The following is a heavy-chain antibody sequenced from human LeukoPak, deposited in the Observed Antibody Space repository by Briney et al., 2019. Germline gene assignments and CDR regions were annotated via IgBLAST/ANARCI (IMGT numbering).Heavy chain of an antibody. J-gene: IGHJ2*01. D-gene: IGHD4-17*01. V-gene: IGHV4-39*07. Sequence: PSETLSLTCTVSGGSISSSSYYWGWIRQPPGKGLEWIGSIYYSGSTYYNPSLKSRVTISVDTSKNQFSLKLSSVTAADTAVYYCARVGRLGSKLGYFDLWGRGTLVTVSS. CDR2: IYYSGST. CDR1: GGSISSSSYY. CDR3: ARVGRLGSKLGYFDL.